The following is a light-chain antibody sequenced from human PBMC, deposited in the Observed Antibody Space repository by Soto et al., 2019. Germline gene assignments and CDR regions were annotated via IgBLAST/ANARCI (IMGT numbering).Light chain of an antibody. Sequence: QSLLTQPACVSGSPGQSITISCTGTSSDVGGYNYVSWYQQHPGKAPKLMIYEVTNRPSGVSNRFSGSKSGNTASLTISGLQAEDEADYYCSSYTSRSTLVFGTGTKVTVL. CDR2: EVT. V-gene: IGLV2-14*01. J-gene: IGLJ1*01. CDR1: SSDVGGYNY. CDR3: SSYTSRSTLV.